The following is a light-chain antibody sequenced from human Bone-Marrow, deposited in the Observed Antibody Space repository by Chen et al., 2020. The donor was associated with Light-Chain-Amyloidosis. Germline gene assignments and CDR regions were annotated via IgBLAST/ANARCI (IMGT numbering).Light chain of an antibody. Sequence: QSALTQPPSVSGSPGQSVTISCTGSSSDVGGYNRVSWFQQPPGTAPRLIISEVSIRPSGVPDRFSGSKSVNTASLTISGLQAEDEDDYYCSSYMTPSHVVFGGGPKLTVL. J-gene: IGLJ2*01. CDR3: SSYMTPSHVV. CDR1: SSDVGGYNR. CDR2: EVS. V-gene: IGLV2-18*02.